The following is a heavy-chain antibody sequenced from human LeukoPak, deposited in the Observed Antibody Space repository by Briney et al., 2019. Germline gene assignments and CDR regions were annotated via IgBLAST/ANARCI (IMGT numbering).Heavy chain of an antibody. Sequence: GRSLRLSCAASGFTFDDYAMHWVRQAPGKGLEWVSGISWNGGSIGYADSVKGRFTISRDNAKNSLYLQMNSLRAEDTALYYCAKDGATMVRGVITAVYGMDVWGQGTTVTVSS. D-gene: IGHD3-10*01. CDR2: ISWNGGSI. V-gene: IGHV3-9*01. CDR1: GFTFDDYA. J-gene: IGHJ6*02. CDR3: AKDGATMVRGVITAVYGMDV.